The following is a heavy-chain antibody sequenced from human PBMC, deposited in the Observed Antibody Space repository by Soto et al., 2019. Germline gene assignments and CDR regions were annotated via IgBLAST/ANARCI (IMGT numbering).Heavy chain of an antibody. V-gene: IGHV4-30-4*01. CDR3: ASAGFSYGHLLF. CDR2: VFYSGAT. D-gene: IGHD3-10*01. J-gene: IGHJ4*02. Sequence: SATLSLTCTVSGGPIKTGDYYWSWIRQPPGKGLEWIGYVFYSGATNYSPSLKRRAAISMDTSKNQFSLSLTSVTAADTAVYYCASAGFSYGHLLFWGQGIRVTVSS. CDR1: GGPIKTGDYY.